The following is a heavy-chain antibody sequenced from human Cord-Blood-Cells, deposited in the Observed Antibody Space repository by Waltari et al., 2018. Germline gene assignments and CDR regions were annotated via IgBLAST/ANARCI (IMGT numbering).Heavy chain of an antibody. D-gene: IGHD5-18*01. CDR3: ARHVLSGYSYGYHFDY. CDR2: IYYSGST. J-gene: IGHJ4*02. V-gene: IGHV4-39*01. Sequence: QLQLQESGPGLVKPSETLSLTCTVSGGSISSSSYYWGWIRPPPGKGLEWIGSIYYSGSTYYNPSLKSRFTISVDTSKNQFSLKLSSVTAADTAVYYCARHVLSGYSYGYHFDYWGQGTLVTVSS. CDR1: GGSISSSSYY.